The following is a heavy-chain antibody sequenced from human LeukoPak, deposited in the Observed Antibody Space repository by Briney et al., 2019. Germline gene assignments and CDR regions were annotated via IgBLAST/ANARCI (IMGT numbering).Heavy chain of an antibody. CDR3: AKGQELDDGVFES. V-gene: IGHV3-21*04. J-gene: IGHJ4*02. CDR1: GFTLSSYS. CDR2: ISSSSSYI. Sequence: PGGSLRLSCAASGFTLSSYSMNWVRQAPGKGLEWVSSISSSSSYIYYADSVKGRFTISRDNSKNTVYLEMKSLRVEDTAIYYCAKGQELDDGVFESWGQGTLVTVSS. D-gene: IGHD1-1*01.